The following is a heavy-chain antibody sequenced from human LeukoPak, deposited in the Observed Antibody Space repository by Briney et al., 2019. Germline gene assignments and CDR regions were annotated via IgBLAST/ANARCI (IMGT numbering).Heavy chain of an antibody. CDR1: GGSISSSNW. D-gene: IGHD6-25*01. Sequence: SETLSLTCAVSGGSISSSNWWSWVRQPPGKGLEWIGEIYHSGSTNYNPSLKSRVTISVDTSKNQFSLKLSSVTAADTAVYYCARVGYPTQRRVLSAVSVPTAGAFDIWGQGTLVTVSS. V-gene: IGHV4-4*02. CDR3: ARVGYPTQRRVLSAVSVPTAGAFDI. CDR2: IYHSGST. J-gene: IGHJ3*02.